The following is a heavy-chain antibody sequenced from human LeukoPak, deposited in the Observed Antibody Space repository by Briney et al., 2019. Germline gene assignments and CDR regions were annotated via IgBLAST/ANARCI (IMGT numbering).Heavy chain of an antibody. CDR1: GGSFSGYY. CDR3: ARAVGALPFDY. CDR2: INHSGST. V-gene: IGHV4-34*01. D-gene: IGHD1-26*01. Sequence: SETLSLTCAVYGGSFSGYYWSWIRQPPGKGLEWIGEINHSGSTNYNPSLKSRVTISVDTSKNQFSLKLSSVTAADTAVYYCARAVGALPFDYWGQGTLVTVSS. J-gene: IGHJ4*02.